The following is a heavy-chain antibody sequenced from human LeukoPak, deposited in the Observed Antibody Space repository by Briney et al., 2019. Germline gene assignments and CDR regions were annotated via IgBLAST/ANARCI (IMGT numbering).Heavy chain of an antibody. D-gene: IGHD6-19*01. V-gene: IGHV3-23*01. CDR3: AKDPYSSGPYNWFDP. CDR2: ISGSGGST. Sequence: PGGSLRLSCAASGFTFSIYGMNWVRQAPGKGLEWVSGISGSGGSTYYADSVKGRFTISRDNSKNTLYLQMNRLGAEDTAVYYCAKDPYSSGPYNWFDPWGQGTLVTVSS. CDR1: GFTFSIYG. J-gene: IGHJ5*02.